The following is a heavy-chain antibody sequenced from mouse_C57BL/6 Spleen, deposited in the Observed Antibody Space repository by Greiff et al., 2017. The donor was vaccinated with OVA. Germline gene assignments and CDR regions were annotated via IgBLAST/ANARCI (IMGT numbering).Heavy chain of an antibody. CDR3: AREDDYLFDY. V-gene: IGHV5-4*01. CDR1: GFTFSSYA. Sequence: EVHLVESGGGLVKPGGSLKLSCAASGFTFSSYAMSWVRQTPEKRLEWVATISDGGSYTYYPDNVKGRFTISRDNAKNNLYLQMSHLKSEDTAMYYCAREDDYLFDYWGQGTTLTVSS. J-gene: IGHJ2*01. CDR2: ISDGGSYT. D-gene: IGHD2-4*01.